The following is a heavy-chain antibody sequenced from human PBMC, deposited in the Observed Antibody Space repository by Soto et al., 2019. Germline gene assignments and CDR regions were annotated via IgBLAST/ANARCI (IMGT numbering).Heavy chain of an antibody. D-gene: IGHD3-22*01. CDR3: AHARERMYYYDSSGYYYEKRTPDLDY. CDR1: GFSLSTTPVG. CDR2: IYWDDDK. J-gene: IGHJ4*02. Sequence: SGPTLVNPTQTLTLTCSCSGFSLSTTPVGVGWIRQPPGKALEWLALIYWDDDKRYSPSLKSRLTITKDTSKNQVVLTMTNMDPVDTATYYCAHARERMYYYDSSGYYYEKRTPDLDYWGQGTLVTV. V-gene: IGHV2-5*02.